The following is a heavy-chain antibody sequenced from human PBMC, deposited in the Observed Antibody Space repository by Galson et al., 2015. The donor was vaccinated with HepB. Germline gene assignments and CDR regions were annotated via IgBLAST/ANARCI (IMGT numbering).Heavy chain of an antibody. Sequence: SVKVSCKASGYTFTGYYMHWVRQAPGQGLEWMGRINPNSGGTNYAQKFQGRVTMTRDASISTAYMELSSRTSDDTAFYFCASPGRDTANRFVNYWGQGTLVTVSS. CDR1: GYTFTGYY. J-gene: IGHJ4*02. V-gene: IGHV1-2*06. CDR3: ASPGRDTANRFVNY. CDR2: INPNSGGT. D-gene: IGHD5-18*01.